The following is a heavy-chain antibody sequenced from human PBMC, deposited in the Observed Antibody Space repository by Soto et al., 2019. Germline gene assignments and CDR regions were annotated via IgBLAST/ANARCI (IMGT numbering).Heavy chain of an antibody. CDR1: GDSISSGANY. J-gene: IGHJ5*02. CDR2: IYFSGST. V-gene: IGHV4-31*03. Sequence: QVHLQESGPGLVKPSQTLSLTCTVSGDSISSGANYWSWIRQHPGKGLEWIGYIYFSGSTYYNPSLKSRLTISVDTSKNQFSLKLLSVSAADTAVYDCARGLMAFDPWGQGTLVTVSS. CDR3: ARGLMAFDP.